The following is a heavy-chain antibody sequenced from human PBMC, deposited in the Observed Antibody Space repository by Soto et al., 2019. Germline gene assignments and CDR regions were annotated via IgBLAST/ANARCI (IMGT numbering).Heavy chain of an antibody. CDR3: AKEVWSGPMDV. Sequence: GGSLRHPCAASWFNFSNLGIRRVRQAPGKGLEWVAVISYDGSNKNYADSVKGRFTISRDNSKNTQYLQMNSLRAEDTAVYYCAKEVWSGPMDVWGQGTTVTVSS. V-gene: IGHV3-30*18. J-gene: IGHJ6*02. CDR2: ISYDGSNK. D-gene: IGHD3-3*01. CDR1: WFNFSNLG.